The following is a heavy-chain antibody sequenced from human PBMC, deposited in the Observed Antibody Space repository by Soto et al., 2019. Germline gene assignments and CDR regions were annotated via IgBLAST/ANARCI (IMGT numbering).Heavy chain of an antibody. Sequence: PSETLSLTCAVSGGSISSSNWWSWVRQPPGKGLEWIGEIYHSGSTNYNPSLKSRVTISVDKSKNQFSLKLSSVTAADTAVYYCARNMVRGVRAFDIWGQGTMVTVSS. V-gene: IGHV4-4*02. D-gene: IGHD3-10*01. CDR2: IYHSGST. J-gene: IGHJ3*02. CDR1: GGSISSSNW. CDR3: ARNMVRGVRAFDI.